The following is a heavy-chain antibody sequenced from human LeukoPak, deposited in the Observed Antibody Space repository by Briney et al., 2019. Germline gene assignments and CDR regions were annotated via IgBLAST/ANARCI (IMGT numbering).Heavy chain of an antibody. CDR2: IYTSGST. Sequence: PSETLSLTCTVSGGSISSYYWSWIRQPPGKGLEWIGYIYTSGSTNYNPSPKSRVTISVDTSKNQFSLKLSSVTAADTAVYYCASSSGWYEAGWFDPWGQGTLVTVSS. J-gene: IGHJ5*02. CDR3: ASSSGWYEAGWFDP. CDR1: GGSISSYY. V-gene: IGHV4-4*09. D-gene: IGHD6-19*01.